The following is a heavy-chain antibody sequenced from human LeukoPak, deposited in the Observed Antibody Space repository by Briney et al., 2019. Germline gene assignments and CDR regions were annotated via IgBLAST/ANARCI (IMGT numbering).Heavy chain of an antibody. D-gene: IGHD5-24*01. CDR3: ARTRSGYNLFDY. J-gene: IGHJ4*02. Sequence: GGSLRLSCAASGFTFPYYEMNWIRQAPGKGLEWMSYISRSGDTVYYADSVKGRFTISRDHAENSLYLQMNSLRAEDTAVYYCARTRSGYNLFDYWGQGTLVTVSS. CDR1: GFTFPYYE. CDR2: ISRSGDTV. V-gene: IGHV3-48*03.